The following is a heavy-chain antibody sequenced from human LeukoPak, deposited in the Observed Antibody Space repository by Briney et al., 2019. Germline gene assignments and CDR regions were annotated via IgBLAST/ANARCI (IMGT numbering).Heavy chain of an antibody. J-gene: IGHJ5*02. CDR2: IRYDGSNK. CDR1: GFTFSSYG. V-gene: IGHV3-30*02. D-gene: IGHD1-26*01. Sequence: PGGSLRLSCAASGFTFSSYGMHWVRQAPGKGLEWVAFIRYDGSNKYYADSVKGRFTISRDNSKNTLYLQMNSLRAEDTAVYYCARDPPTSGSYYGWWFDPWGQGTLVTVSS. CDR3: ARDPPTSGSYYGWWFDP.